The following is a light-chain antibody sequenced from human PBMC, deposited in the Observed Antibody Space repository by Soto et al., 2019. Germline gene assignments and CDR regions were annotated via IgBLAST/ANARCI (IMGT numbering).Light chain of an antibody. Sequence: ALTQPRSVSGSPGQSVTISCTGTSSDVGGYNYVSWYQQHPGRAPKVMIYDVSKRPSGVPDRFSGSKSGNTASLTISGLQAEDEADYYCCSYAGSYTYVVGTGTKV. CDR1: SSDVGGYNY. V-gene: IGLV2-11*01. CDR2: DVS. CDR3: CSYAGSYTYV. J-gene: IGLJ1*01.